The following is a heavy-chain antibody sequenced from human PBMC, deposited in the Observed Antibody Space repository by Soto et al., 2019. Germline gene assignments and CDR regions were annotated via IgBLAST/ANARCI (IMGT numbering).Heavy chain of an antibody. CDR2: ISANNGDT. CDR3: ARAGASNWNYVSSSS. CDR1: GYNFAGSG. Sequence: QVHLVQSGAEVKKPGASVKVSCKASGYNFAGSGFIWVRQAPGQGLEWMGWISANNGDTNYAQNLQGRVTMTTDTSTSTAYMELRSLTSDDTAVYYCARAGASNWNYVSSSSWGQGTLVTVSS. D-gene: IGHD1-1*01. V-gene: IGHV1-18*04. J-gene: IGHJ4*02.